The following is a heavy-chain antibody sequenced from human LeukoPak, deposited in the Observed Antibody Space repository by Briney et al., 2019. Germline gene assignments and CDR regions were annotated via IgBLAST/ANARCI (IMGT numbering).Heavy chain of an antibody. J-gene: IGHJ4*02. CDR2: IRGSGADT. Sequence: GESLRLSCAAPGFSFSSYAMNWVRQAPGKGLEWLSSIRGSGADTYYPDSVKGRFTISRDNSKNTLYLQMNSLRAEDTAVYYCAKDDRYYYDSSGYSDYWGQGTLVTVSS. CDR1: GFSFSSYA. V-gene: IGHV3-23*01. CDR3: AKDDRYYYDSSGYSDY. D-gene: IGHD3-22*01.